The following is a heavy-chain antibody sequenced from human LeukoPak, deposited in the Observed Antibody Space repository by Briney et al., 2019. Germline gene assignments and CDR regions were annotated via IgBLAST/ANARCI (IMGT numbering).Heavy chain of an antibody. CDR3: ARGGTYNDILSFDP. J-gene: IGHJ5*02. V-gene: IGHV4-59*01. Sequence: SETLSLTCAVSGGSISYYYWTWIRQSPGKGLEWIGQIYYTGSTYYNPSLKRRVTISVDTSRNQFSLNLTSVTAADTAVYYCARGGTYNDILSFDPWGQGTLVTVSS. D-gene: IGHD3-9*01. CDR1: GGSISYYY. CDR2: IYYTGST.